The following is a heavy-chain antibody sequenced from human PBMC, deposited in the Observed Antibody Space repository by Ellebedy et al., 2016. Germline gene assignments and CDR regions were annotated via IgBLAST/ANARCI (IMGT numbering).Heavy chain of an antibody. Sequence: SETLSLTCAVYGGSFSGYYWSWIRQPPGKGLEWIGEINHSGSTNYNPSLKSRVTISVDTSKNQFSLKLSSVTAADTAVYYCARGLTRKTWGDGYNGSWGQGTLVTVSS. D-gene: IGHD5-24*01. CDR3: ARGLTRKTWGDGYNGS. V-gene: IGHV4-34*01. CDR2: INHSGST. CDR1: GGSFSGYY. J-gene: IGHJ4*02.